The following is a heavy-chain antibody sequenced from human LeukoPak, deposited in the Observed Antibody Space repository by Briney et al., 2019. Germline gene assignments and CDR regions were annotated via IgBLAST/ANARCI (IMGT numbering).Heavy chain of an antibody. D-gene: IGHD2-21*01. CDR1: GFTVSSNY. J-gene: IGHJ4*02. CDR3: ATESPSCGGDCFGY. V-gene: IGHV3-53*01. CDR2: IYSGGTT. Sequence: PGGSLRLSCAASGFTVSSNYMSWVRQAPGKGLEWVSVIYSGGTTYYADSMKGRFTISRDNSKSTLYLQMNSLRAADTAVYYCATESPSCGGDCFGYWGQGTLVTVSS.